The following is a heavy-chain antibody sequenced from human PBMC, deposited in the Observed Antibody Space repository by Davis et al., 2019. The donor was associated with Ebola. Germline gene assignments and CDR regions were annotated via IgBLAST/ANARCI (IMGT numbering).Heavy chain of an antibody. CDR1: GASISSRSYY. CDR3: ARTTKTNIEASGLGFNSFDS. V-gene: IGHV4-39*07. Sequence: SETLSLTCAVSGASISSRSYYWGWIRQPPGKGLEWIGETGHSGYTSYSPSLMSRVTISVDSSKSQFFLKLHSVTAADTAVYYCARTTKTNIEASGLGFNSFDSWGQGTLVSVSS. D-gene: IGHD4-17*01. CDR2: TGHSGYT. J-gene: IGHJ5*01.